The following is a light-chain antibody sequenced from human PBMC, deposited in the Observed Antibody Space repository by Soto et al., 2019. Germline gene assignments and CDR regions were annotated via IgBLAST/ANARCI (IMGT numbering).Light chain of an antibody. Sequence: DIQMTQSPSSLSASVGDRVTITCRASQSISRYLNWYQQKPGKAPKLLIYGASSLQSGVPSRFSGSASGTHFTLTISSLQPEDFATYYCQQSYTSTFGQGTKVEIK. CDR3: QQSYTST. CDR2: GAS. CDR1: QSISRY. V-gene: IGKV1-39*01. J-gene: IGKJ1*01.